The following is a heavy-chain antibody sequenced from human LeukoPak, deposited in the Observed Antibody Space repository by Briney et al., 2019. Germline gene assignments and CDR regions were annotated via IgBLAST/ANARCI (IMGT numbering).Heavy chain of an antibody. CDR1: GFTFSDYG. Sequence: GGSLRLSCAASGFTFSDYGMHWVRQASGKGLECVAVIWFVGNKTHYADSVKGRFTISRDNSKSTVSLQMNSLRAEDTAVYYCARDRGFTIFGVPTTGYFDYWGQGTLVTVSS. V-gene: IGHV3-33*01. D-gene: IGHD3-3*01. CDR3: ARDRGFTIFGVPTTGYFDY. CDR2: IWFVGNKT. J-gene: IGHJ4*02.